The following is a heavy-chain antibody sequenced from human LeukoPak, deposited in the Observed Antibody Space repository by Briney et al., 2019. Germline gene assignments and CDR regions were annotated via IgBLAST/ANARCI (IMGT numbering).Heavy chain of an antibody. V-gene: IGHV3-7*01. Sequence: GGSLRLSCAASGFTFSSYWMSWVRQAPGKGLEWVANIKQDGSEKYYVDSVKGRFTISRDNAKNSLYLQMNSLRAEDTAVYYCARDSIAAAGPWAYYYYGMDVWGQGTTVTVYS. CDR2: IKQDGSEK. D-gene: IGHD6-13*01. CDR3: ARDSIAAAGPWAYYYYGMDV. CDR1: GFTFSSYW. J-gene: IGHJ6*02.